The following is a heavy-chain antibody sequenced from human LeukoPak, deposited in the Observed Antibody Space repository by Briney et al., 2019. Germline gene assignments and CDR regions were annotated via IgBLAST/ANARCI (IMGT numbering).Heavy chain of an antibody. V-gene: IGHV3-33*08. CDR3: ASGGSHSSSWYAGY. CDR2: IWYGGSNT. D-gene: IGHD6-13*01. J-gene: IGHJ4*02. CDR1: GFTFSTYG. Sequence: GRSLRLSCAASGFTFSTYGMHWVRQAPGKGLEWVAVIWYGGSNTYYADSVKGRFTISRDNAKNSLYLQMNSLRAEDTAVYYCASGGSHSSSWYAGYWGQGTLVTVSS.